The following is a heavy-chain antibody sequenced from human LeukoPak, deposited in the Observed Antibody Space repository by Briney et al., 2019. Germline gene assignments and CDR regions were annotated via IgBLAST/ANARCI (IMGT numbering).Heavy chain of an antibody. J-gene: IGHJ6*03. D-gene: IGHD3-10*01. Sequence: GGSLRLSCAFSGLTFSSYAMTWVRQAPGKGLEWVSAVSGGGGSTYYADSVRGRFTISRDNSKSTLYLQMNSLKAEDTAVYYCASDGAKFGALTYYYYYMDVWGKGTTVTVSS. CDR2: VSGGGGST. CDR3: ASDGAKFGALTYYYYYMDV. V-gene: IGHV3-23*01. CDR1: GLTFSSYA.